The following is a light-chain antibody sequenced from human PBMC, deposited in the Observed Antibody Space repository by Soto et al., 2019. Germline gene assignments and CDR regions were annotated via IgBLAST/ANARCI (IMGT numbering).Light chain of an antibody. J-gene: IGLJ2*01. Sequence: QSALTQPASVSGSPGQSITISCTGSSSDVGRYNIVSWYQQHPGKAPKLMIYEGSQRPSGVSDRFSGSKSGNTAFLTISGLQADDEADYYCCSYAGDRDLIFGGGTKLTVL. V-gene: IGLV2-23*01. CDR1: SSDVGRYNI. CDR2: EGS. CDR3: CSYAGDRDLI.